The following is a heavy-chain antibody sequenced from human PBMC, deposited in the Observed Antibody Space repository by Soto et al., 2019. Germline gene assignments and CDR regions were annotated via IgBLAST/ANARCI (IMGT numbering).Heavy chain of an antibody. CDR3: ARDLIVAAGGENYYFGMDV. CDR2: TYYRSKWYS. J-gene: IGHJ6*02. CDR1: GDSVSSNSA. V-gene: IGHV6-1*01. D-gene: IGHD1-26*01. Sequence: PSQTLSLTCVISGDSVSSNSAWNWIRQSPSRGLEWLGRTYYRSKWYSDYAESAKSRMTINPDTSKNQFSLQLNSVTPEDTAVYYCARDLIVAAGGENYYFGMDVWGQGTTVTVSS.